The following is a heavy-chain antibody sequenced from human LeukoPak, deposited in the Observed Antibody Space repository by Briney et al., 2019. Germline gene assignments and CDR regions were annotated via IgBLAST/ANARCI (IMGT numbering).Heavy chain of an antibody. V-gene: IGHV3-21*01. CDR2: ISSSSSYK. Sequence: GGSLRLSCAASGFTFSSYSMNWVRQAPGKGLEWVSSISSSSSYKYYADSVKGRFTISRDNAKNSLYLQMNSLRAEDTAVYYCARDLLPDDAFDIWGQGTMVTVSS. CDR1: GFTFSSYS. CDR3: ARDLLPDDAFDI. J-gene: IGHJ3*02.